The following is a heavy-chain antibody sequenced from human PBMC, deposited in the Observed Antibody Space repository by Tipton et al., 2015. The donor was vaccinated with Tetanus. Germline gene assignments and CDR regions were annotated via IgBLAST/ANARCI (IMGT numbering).Heavy chain of an antibody. CDR2: IYYSGST. CDR1: GGSISSGGYY. V-gene: IGHV4-31*03. Sequence: TLSFTCTVSGGSISSGGYYWSWIRQHPGKGLEWIGDIYYSGSTYYNPSLKSRVTISVDTSKNQFSLKLNSVTAADTAVYYCARDQARGARGWNYFDYWGQGTLVTVPS. J-gene: IGHJ4*02. D-gene: IGHD1-26*01. CDR3: ARDQARGARGWNYFDY.